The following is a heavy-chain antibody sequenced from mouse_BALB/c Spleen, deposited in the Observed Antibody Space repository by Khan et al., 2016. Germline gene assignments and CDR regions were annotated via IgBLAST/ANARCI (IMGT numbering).Heavy chain of an antibody. CDR2: ISCYNGAT. Sequence: LVKTGASVKISCKASGYSFTGYYIYWVKQSHGKSLEWIGYISCYNGATRYNQKFKDKATFTLDTSSSTASMQFNSLASEDSAVYYGSRLGWYGEGYFDYWGQSTTLSV. D-gene: IGHD1-1*02. CDR3: SRLGWYGEGYFDY. J-gene: IGHJ2*01. V-gene: IGHV1S34*01. CDR1: GYSFTGYY.